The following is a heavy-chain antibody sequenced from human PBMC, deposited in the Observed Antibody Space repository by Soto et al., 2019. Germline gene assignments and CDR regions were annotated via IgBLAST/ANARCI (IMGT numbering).Heavy chain of an antibody. CDR3: ARANWNLPDY. Sequence: ASVKVSCKASGYTFTSYAMHWVRQAPGQGLEWMGWINPDSGGTNYAQKFQGRVTMTRDTSISTAYMELSRLRSDDTAVYYCARANWNLPDYWGQGTLVTVSS. CDR1: GYTFTSYA. J-gene: IGHJ4*02. V-gene: IGHV1-2*02. D-gene: IGHD1-20*01. CDR2: INPDSGGT.